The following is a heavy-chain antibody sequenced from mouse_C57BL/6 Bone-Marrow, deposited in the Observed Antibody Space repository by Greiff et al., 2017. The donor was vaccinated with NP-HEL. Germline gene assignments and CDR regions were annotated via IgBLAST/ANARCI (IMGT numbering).Heavy chain of an antibody. CDR1: GYTFTSYG. D-gene: IGHD2-5*01. V-gene: IGHV1-81*01. Sequence: QVQLQQSGAELARPGASVKLSCKASGYTFTSYGISWVKQRTGQGLEWIGEIYPRSGITYYNEKFKGKATLTADKSSSTAYMELRSLTSEDSAVYFCANYSNYWYFDVWGTGTTVTVSS. CDR2: IYPRSGIT. CDR3: ANYSNYWYFDV. J-gene: IGHJ1*03.